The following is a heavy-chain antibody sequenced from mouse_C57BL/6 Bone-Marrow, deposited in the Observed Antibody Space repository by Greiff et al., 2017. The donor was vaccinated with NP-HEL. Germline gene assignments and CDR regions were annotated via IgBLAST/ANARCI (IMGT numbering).Heavy chain of an antibody. CDR3: ARWRQLEYYFDY. J-gene: IGHJ2*01. D-gene: IGHD3-2*01. CDR1: GYTFTSYD. CDR2: LYTRDGST. V-gene: IGHV1-85*01. Sequence: VQVVESGPELVKPGASVKLSCKASGYTFTSYDINWVKQRPGQGLEWIGWLYTRDGSTKYNEKFKGKATLTVDTSSSTAYMELHSLTSEDSAVYFCARWRQLEYYFDYWGQGTTLTVSS.